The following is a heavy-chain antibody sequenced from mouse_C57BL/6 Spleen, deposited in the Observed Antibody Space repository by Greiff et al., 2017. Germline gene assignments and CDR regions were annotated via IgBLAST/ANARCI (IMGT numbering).Heavy chain of an antibody. J-gene: IGHJ4*01. Sequence: EVKLMESGGDLVKPGGSLKLSCAASGFTFSSYGMSWVRQTPDKRLEWVATLSSGASYTYSPDSVKGRFTISRDNAKNTLYLQMSSLKSEDTAMYYCARHYYGSSLYAMDDWGQGTSVTVSS. CDR3: ARHYYGSSLYAMDD. CDR2: LSSGASYT. D-gene: IGHD1-1*01. CDR1: GFTFSSYG. V-gene: IGHV5-6*01.